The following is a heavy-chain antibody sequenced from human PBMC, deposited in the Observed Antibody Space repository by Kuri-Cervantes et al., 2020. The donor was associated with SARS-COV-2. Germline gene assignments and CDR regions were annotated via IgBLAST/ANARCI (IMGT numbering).Heavy chain of an antibody. J-gene: IGHJ6*02. Sequence: SETLSLTCTVSGGSISSSSYYWGWIRQPPGKGLEWIGSIYYSGSTYYNPSLKSRVTISVDTSKNQFSLKLSSVTAADTAVYYCARRLRGASSGWSQRSQYYYYYGMDVWGQGTMVTVSS. CDR2: IYYSGST. CDR3: ARRLRGASSGWSQRSQYYYYYGMDV. CDR1: GGSISSSSYY. D-gene: IGHD6-19*01. V-gene: IGHV4-39*01.